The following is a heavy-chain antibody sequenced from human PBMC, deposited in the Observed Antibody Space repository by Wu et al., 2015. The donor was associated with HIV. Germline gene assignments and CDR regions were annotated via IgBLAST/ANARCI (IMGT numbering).Heavy chain of an antibody. Sequence: QVQLVQSGAEVKKPGSSVKVSCKASGGTFSSYAISWVRQAPGQGLEWMGGIIPIFGTANYAQKFQGRVTITADESTSTAYMELSSLRSEDTAVYYCARAKYKTGTTKVYYYYYMDVWGKGTTVTVSS. D-gene: IGHD1-7*01. CDR2: IIPIFGTA. V-gene: IGHV1-69*12. J-gene: IGHJ6*03. CDR1: GGTFSSYA. CDR3: ARAKYKTGTTKVYYYYYMDV.